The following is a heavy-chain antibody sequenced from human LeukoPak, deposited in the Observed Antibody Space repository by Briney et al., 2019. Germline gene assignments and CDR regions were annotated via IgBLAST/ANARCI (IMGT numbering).Heavy chain of an antibody. CDR1: GYTPTELS. CDR3: ATVRGYRSSTSCYLRGGFDY. CDR2: FDPEDGET. Sequence: ASVKASCKVSGYTPTELSMHWVREAPGEGLEWRGGFDPEDGETIYAQKFQGRVTMTEDTSTDTAYMELSSLRSEDTAVYYCATVRGYRSSTSCYLRGGFDYWGQGTLVTVSS. D-gene: IGHD2-2*01. V-gene: IGHV1-24*01. J-gene: IGHJ4*02.